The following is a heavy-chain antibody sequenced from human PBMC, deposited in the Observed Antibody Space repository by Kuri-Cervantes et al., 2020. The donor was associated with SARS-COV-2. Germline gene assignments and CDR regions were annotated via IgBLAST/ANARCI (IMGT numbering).Heavy chain of an antibody. D-gene: IGHD3-3*01. V-gene: IGHV3-49*04. CDR1: GFLFSASA. CDR2: IRSKAYGGTT. J-gene: IGHJ4*02. Sequence: GESLKISCEVSGFLFSASAIHWVRQASGKGLEWVGFIRSKAYGGTTEYAASVKGRFTISRDDSKSIAYLQMNSLKTEDTAVYYCTRDNFWSGFFDYWGQGTLVTVSS. CDR3: TRDNFWSGFFDY.